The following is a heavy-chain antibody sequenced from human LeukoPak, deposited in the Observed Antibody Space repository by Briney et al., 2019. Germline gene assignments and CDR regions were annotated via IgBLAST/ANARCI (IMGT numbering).Heavy chain of an antibody. CDR2: INHSGST. CDR1: GGSFSGYY. CDR3: ARHFSGSPYGE. D-gene: IGHD1-26*01. Sequence: SETLSLTCAVYGGSFSGYYWSWIRLPPGKGLKWIGKINHSGSTNYNPSPKSRVTISVDPSKNQFSLKPSSVTAADTAVYYCARHFSGSPYGEWGQGTLVTVSS. J-gene: IGHJ4*02. V-gene: IGHV4-34*01.